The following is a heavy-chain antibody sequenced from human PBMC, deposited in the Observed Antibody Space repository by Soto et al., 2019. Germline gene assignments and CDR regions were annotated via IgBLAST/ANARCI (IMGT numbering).Heavy chain of an antibody. J-gene: IGHJ5*02. V-gene: IGHV1-18*01. Sequence: ASVKVSCKASGYTFTSYGISWVRQAPGQGLEWMGWISAYNGNTNYAQKLQGRVTMTTDTSTSTAYMELRSLRSDDTAVYYCARETYYDFWSCYSGWFDPWGQGTLVTVSS. CDR2: ISAYNGNT. CDR1: GYTFTSYG. D-gene: IGHD3-3*01. CDR3: ARETYYDFWSCYSGWFDP.